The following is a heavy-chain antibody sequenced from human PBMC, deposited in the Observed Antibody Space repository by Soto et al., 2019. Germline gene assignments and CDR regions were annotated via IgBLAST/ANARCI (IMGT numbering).Heavy chain of an antibody. CDR1: GGTFSTYA. V-gene: IGHV1-69*12. J-gene: IGHJ6*02. CDR3: ASDRKRAAAGRRYYYYGMDV. D-gene: IGHD6-13*01. CDR2: IIPMFGTA. Sequence: QVQLVQSGAEVKKPGSSVKVSCKASGGTFSTYAISWVRQAPGQGLEWMGGIIPMFGTANYAQKFQGRVTITADESTSTAYMDLSSLRSEDTAVYYCASDRKRAAAGRRYYYYGMDVWGQGTTVTVSS.